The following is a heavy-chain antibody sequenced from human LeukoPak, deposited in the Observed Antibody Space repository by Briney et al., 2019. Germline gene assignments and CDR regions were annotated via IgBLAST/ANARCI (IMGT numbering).Heavy chain of an antibody. Sequence: GGSLRLSCAASGFTFSSYSMNWVRQAPGKGLEWVSSISSSSSYIYYADSVKGRFTISRDNAKNSLYLQMNSLRAEDTAVYYCARSAAPRFYYYGMDVWGQGTTVTVSS. V-gene: IGHV3-21*01. CDR2: ISSSSSYI. D-gene: IGHD3-3*01. CDR3: ARSAAPRFYYYGMDV. CDR1: GFTFSSYS. J-gene: IGHJ6*02.